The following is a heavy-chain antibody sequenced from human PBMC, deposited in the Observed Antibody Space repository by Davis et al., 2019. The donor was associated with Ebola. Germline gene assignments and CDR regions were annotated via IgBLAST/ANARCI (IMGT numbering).Heavy chain of an antibody. J-gene: IGHJ6*02. CDR3: VKDTVVVRFLEWSTMGV. D-gene: IGHD3-3*01. V-gene: IGHV3-53*05. CDR1: GFTVSSNY. Sequence: GESLKISCAASGFTVSSNYMSWVRQAPGKGLEWVLVIYSGGSTYYADSVKGRFTISRDNSKNTLYLQMSSLRAEDTAVYYCVKDTVVVRFLEWSTMGVWGQGTTVTVSS. CDR2: IYSGGST.